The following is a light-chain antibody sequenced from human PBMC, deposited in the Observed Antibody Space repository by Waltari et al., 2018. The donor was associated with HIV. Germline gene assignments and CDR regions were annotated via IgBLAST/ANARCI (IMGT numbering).Light chain of an antibody. J-gene: IGLJ2*01. CDR2: QNS. CDR3: QAWDSSTVV. Sequence: SYELTQPPSVSVSPGQTASITCSGDKLGAKYAGGDQQKPGQSPLLVIYQNSNRPLGIPERFSGSSSADTATLTMSGTQAMDEADYYCQAWDSSTVVFGGGTKLTVL. V-gene: IGLV3-1*01. CDR1: KLGAKY.